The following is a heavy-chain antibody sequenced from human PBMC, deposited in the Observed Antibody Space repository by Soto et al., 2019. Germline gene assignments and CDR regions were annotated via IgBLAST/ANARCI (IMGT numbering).Heavy chain of an antibody. J-gene: IGHJ5*02. Sequence: QVQLQESGPGLVRPWETLSLTCSVSGDSVSSGDYYWSWIRQPPGKGLEWIGHVYFSGSTNYIPSLKSRLTMSVETAKNQFSLKLNSVTAADTAVYYCARIPVDTYMIYWSDPWGQVTQVTVSS. V-gene: IGHV4-61*08. D-gene: IGHD3-16*01. CDR3: ARIPVDTYMIYWSDP. CDR2: VYFSGST. CDR1: GDSVSSGDYY.